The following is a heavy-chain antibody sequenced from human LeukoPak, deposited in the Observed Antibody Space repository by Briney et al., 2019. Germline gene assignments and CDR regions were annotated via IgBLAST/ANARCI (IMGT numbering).Heavy chain of an antibody. CDR2: IIPIFGTA. CDR1: GGTFSSYA. Sequence: SVKVSCKASGGTFSSYAISWVRQAPGQGLEWMGGIIPIFGTANYAQKFQGRVTITADESTSTAYMELSSLRSEDTAVYYCARDEGAGGNSRFDYWGQGTLITVSS. CDR3: ARDEGAGGNSRFDY. V-gene: IGHV1-69*13. D-gene: IGHD4-23*01. J-gene: IGHJ4*02.